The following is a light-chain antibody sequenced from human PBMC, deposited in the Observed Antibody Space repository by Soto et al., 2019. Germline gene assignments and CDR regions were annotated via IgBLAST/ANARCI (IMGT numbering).Light chain of an antibody. CDR1: SSDVGGYDY. J-gene: IGLJ1*01. V-gene: IGLV2-14*01. CDR2: EVT. Sequence: QSVLTQPASVSGSPGQSITISCTGTSSDVGGYDYVSWYQHYPGKAPKLMIYEVTNRPSGVSDRFSGSKSANTASLTISGLQADDEADYYCSSYSGDSTPYVFATGTKVTVL. CDR3: SSYSGDSTPYV.